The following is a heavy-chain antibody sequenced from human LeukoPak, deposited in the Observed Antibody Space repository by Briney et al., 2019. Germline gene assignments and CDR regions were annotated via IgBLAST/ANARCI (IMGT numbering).Heavy chain of an antibody. CDR3: ARRGRRSSGWHEGFRLDP. D-gene: IGHD6-19*01. V-gene: IGHV4-30-2*01. CDR2: IYHSGST. J-gene: IGHJ5*02. CDR1: GGSIISSYY. Sequence: SETLSLTCTVSGGSIISSYYWSWIRQPPGKGLEWIGYIYHSGSTYYNPSLKGRVTISVDRSKNQFSLKLSSVTAADTAVYYCARRGRRSSGWHEGFRLDPWGQGTLVTVSS.